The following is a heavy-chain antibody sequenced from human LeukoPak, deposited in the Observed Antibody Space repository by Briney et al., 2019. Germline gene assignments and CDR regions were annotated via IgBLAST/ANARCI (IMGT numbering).Heavy chain of an antibody. Sequence: TSETLSLTCTVSGGSISSYYWSWIRQPPGKGLEWIGYIYYSGSTNYNPSLKSRVTISVDTSKNQFSLKLSSVTAADTAVYYCASYYGSGSYLGYWGQGTLVTVSS. CDR2: IYYSGST. V-gene: IGHV4-59*12. J-gene: IGHJ4*02. CDR3: ASYYGSGSYLGY. CDR1: GGSISSYY. D-gene: IGHD3-10*01.